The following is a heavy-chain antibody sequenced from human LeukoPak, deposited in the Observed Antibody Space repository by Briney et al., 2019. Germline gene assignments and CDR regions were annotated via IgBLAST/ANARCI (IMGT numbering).Heavy chain of an antibody. CDR3: ARASVIKRDRRLVFQH. CDR1: GYTFTSYD. J-gene: IGHJ1*01. D-gene: IGHD3-22*01. CDR2: MNPNRGNT. V-gene: IGHV1-8*02. Sequence: ASVKVSFNASGYTFTSYDINWVRQAPGQGHEWMGWMNPNRGNTGHAQKFQGRVTMTSNTSISTAYVELSSLRSEDTAVDYCARASVIKRDRRLVFQHWGQGTLVTVSS.